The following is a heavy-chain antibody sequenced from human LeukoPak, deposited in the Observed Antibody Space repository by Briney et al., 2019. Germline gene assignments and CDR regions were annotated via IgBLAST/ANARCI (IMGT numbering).Heavy chain of an antibody. CDR3: AKAPAGYYYDSSGYYSRSYYFDY. D-gene: IGHD3-22*01. J-gene: IGHJ4*02. Sequence: GGSLRLSCAASGFTFSSYAMSWVRQAPGKGLEWVSAISGSGGSTYYADSVKGRFTISRDNSKNTLYLQMNSLRAEDTAVYYCAKAPAGYYYDSSGYYSRSYYFDYWGQGTLVTVSS. V-gene: IGHV3-23*01. CDR1: GFTFSSYA. CDR2: ISGSGGST.